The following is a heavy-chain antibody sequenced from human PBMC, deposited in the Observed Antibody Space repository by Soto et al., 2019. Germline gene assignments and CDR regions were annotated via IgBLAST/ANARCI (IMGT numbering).Heavy chain of an antibody. J-gene: IGHJ5*02. Sequence: ASVKVSCKASGYTFTSYSMHWVRQAPGQRLEWMGWINVGNGNTKYSQKFQGRVTITTDTSASTAYMELSSLTSEDTAVYYCARERWGSGSRWFDPWGQGTLVTVSS. V-gene: IGHV1-3*01. CDR3: ARERWGSGSRWFDP. CDR2: INVGNGNT. D-gene: IGHD6-19*01. CDR1: GYTFTSYS.